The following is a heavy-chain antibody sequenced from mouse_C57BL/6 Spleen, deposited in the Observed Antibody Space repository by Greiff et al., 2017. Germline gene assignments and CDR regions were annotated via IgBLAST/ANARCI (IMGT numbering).Heavy chain of an antibody. D-gene: IGHD2-14*01. CDR1: GYSITSGYY. Sequence: EVKLVESGPGLVKPSQSLSLTCSVTGYSITSGYYWNWIRQFPGNKLEWMGYISYDGSNNYNPSLKNRISITRDTSKNQFFLKLNSVTTEDTATXYCAREGVLSAYWGQGTLVTVSA. J-gene: IGHJ3*01. V-gene: IGHV3-6*01. CDR3: AREGVLSAY. CDR2: ISYDGSN.